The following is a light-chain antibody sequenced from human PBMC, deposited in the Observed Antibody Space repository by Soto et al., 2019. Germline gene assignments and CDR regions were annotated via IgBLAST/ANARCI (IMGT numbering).Light chain of an antibody. V-gene: IGLV2-14*01. CDR1: SSDVGGYNY. CDR2: EVS. CDR3: NSYTSKSTGV. Sequence: QSALTQPASVSGSPGQSITISCTGTSSDVGGYNYVSWYQQHPGKAPKLIIYEVSNRPSGVSNRFSGSKSGNTASLTISGLQADDEVDYYCNSYTSKSTGVFGTGTKLTVL. J-gene: IGLJ1*01.